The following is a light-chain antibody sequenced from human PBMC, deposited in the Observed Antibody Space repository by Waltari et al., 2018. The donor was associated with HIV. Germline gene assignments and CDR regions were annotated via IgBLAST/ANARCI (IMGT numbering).Light chain of an antibody. CDR1: SLAKQY. CDR3: QSADTSGTYVV. Sequence: SFELAQPPSVSVSPGQTATITCSGESLAKQYGYWYQQKSGQAPLLVIYKDTERLSGIPDRFSGSTSGAIVTLTISGVQAEDEADYYCQSADTSGTYVVFGGGTKLTVL. V-gene: IGLV3-25*03. CDR2: KDT. J-gene: IGLJ2*01.